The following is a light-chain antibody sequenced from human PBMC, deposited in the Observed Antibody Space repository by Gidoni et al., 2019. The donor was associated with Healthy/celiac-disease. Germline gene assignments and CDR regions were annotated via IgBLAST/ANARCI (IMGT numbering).Light chain of an antibody. CDR2: RNN. CDR1: SSNIGSNY. J-gene: IGLJ3*02. V-gene: IGLV1-47*01. CDR3: AAWDDSLSGRV. Sequence: QSVLLQPPSASGTPGQRVTISCSGSSSNIGSNYVYWYQQLPGTAPKLLIYRNNQRPSGVPDRFSGSKSGTSASLAISGLRSEDEADYYCAAWDDSLSGRVFGGGTKLTVL.